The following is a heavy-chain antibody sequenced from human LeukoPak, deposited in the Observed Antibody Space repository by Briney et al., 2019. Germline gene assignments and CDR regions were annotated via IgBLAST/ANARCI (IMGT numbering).Heavy chain of an antibody. D-gene: IGHD1-26*01. V-gene: IGHV4-61*02. CDR2: IYTSGST. Sequence: SETLSLTCTVSRVSISSGVYYWSWVRQPAGKGLEWVGRIYTSGSTNYNPSLKSRVTISVDTSKNQFSLRLNSVTAADTAVYYCATFPVGASTGLDSWGQGTLVSVSS. CDR3: ATFPVGASTGLDS. CDR1: RVSISSGVYY. J-gene: IGHJ4*02.